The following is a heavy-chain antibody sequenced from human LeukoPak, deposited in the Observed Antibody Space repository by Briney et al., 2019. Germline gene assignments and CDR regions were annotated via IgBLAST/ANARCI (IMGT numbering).Heavy chain of an antibody. J-gene: IGHJ4*02. D-gene: IGHD6-19*01. V-gene: IGHV3-66*01. CDR1: GFTVSSNY. Sequence: GGSLRLSCAASGFTVSSNYMSWVRQAPGKGLEWVSVIYSGGSTYYADSVKGRFTISRDDAVNSVYLQMNDLRADDTGVYYCVTKEPSTSGWSYWGQGTLVTVSS. CDR2: IYSGGST. CDR3: VTKEPSTSGWSY.